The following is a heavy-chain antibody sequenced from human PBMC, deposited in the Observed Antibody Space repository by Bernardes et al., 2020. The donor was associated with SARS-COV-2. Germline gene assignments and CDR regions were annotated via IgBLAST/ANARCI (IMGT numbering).Heavy chain of an antibody. J-gene: IGHJ6*02. CDR1: GGTFSSYA. CDR3: ARDLNTIFGVVLIYGMDV. V-gene: IGHV1-69*13. CDR2: IIPIFGTA. Sequence: SMKVSCKASGGTFSSYAISWVRQAPGQGLEWMGGIIPIFGTANYAQKFQGRVTITADESTSTAYMELSSLRSEDTAVYYCARDLNTIFGVVLIYGMDVWGQGTTVTVSS. D-gene: IGHD3-3*01.